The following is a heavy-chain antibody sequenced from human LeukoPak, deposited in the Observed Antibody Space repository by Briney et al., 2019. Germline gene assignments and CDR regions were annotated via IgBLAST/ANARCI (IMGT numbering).Heavy chain of an antibody. Sequence: PGGSLRLSCAASGISVSNDYMSWVRQAPGKGLEWVSAIYADGYTRDAASVKGRFTISRDNAKNSLYLQMNSLRAEDTAVYYCARVSGYYEYDAFDIWGQGTMVTVSS. CDR2: IYADGYT. CDR3: ARVSGYYEYDAFDI. CDR1: GISVSNDY. V-gene: IGHV3-53*01. D-gene: IGHD3-16*01. J-gene: IGHJ3*02.